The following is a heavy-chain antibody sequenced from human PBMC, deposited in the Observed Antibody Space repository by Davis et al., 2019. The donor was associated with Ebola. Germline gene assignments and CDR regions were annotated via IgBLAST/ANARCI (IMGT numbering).Heavy chain of an antibody. J-gene: IGHJ4*02. CDR1: GFTFSDHS. CDR2: IRNKADNHTT. V-gene: IGHV3-72*01. D-gene: IGHD5-18*01. CDR3: ARGDTSMRPNFDY. Sequence: PGGSLRLSCAASGFTFSDHSMDWVRQTPGKGLEWVGRIRNKADNHTTEYAASVKGRFTISSDDSKNSLYLQMNSLKTEDTAVYYCARGDTSMRPNFDYWGQGTLVTVSS.